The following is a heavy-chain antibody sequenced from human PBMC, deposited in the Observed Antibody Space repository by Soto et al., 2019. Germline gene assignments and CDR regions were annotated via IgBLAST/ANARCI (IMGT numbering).Heavy chain of an antibody. CDR3: ARGGRRHFDRQQSYYYYGMDV. D-gene: IGHD3-9*01. CDR2: IIPIFGTA. CDR1: GGTFSSYA. V-gene: IGHV1-69*13. Sequence: SVKVSCKASGGTFSSYAISWVRQAPGQGLEWMGGIIPIFGTANYAQKFQGRVTITADESTSTAYMELSSLRSEDTAVYYCARGGRRHFDRQQSYYYYGMDVWGQGTTVTVSS. J-gene: IGHJ6*02.